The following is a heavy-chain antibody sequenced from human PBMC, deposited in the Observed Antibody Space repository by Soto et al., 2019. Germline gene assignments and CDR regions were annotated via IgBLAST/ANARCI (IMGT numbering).Heavy chain of an antibody. J-gene: IGHJ3*02. Sequence: QVQLVQSGAEVKKPGSSVKVSCKASGGTFSSYTISWVRQAPGQGLEWMGRIIPILGIANYAQKFQGRVTITADKSTSTAYMELSSLRSEETAVYYCARDRDSSGYLDAFDIWGQGRMVTVSS. CDR2: IIPILGIA. CDR1: GGTFSSYT. D-gene: IGHD3-22*01. CDR3: ARDRDSSGYLDAFDI. V-gene: IGHV1-69*08.